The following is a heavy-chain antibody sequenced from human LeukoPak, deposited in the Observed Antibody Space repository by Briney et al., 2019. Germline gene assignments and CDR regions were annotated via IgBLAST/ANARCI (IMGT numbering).Heavy chain of an antibody. V-gene: IGHV1-69*04. J-gene: IGHJ4*02. Sequence: SVKVSCKASGGTFSSYAISWVRRAPGQGLEWMGRIIPILGIANYAQKFQGRVTITADKSTSTAYMELSSLRAEDTAVYYCARDTAMVRGGDYWGQGTLVTVSS. CDR2: IIPILGIA. CDR3: ARDTAMVRGGDY. CDR1: GGTFSSYA. D-gene: IGHD5-18*01.